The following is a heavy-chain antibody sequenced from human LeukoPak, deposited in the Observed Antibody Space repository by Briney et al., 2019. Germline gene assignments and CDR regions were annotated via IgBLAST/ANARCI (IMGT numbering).Heavy chain of an antibody. CDR1: GGSISSSGYS. Sequence: SGTLSLTCAVSGGSISSSGYSWSWIRQPPGKGLEWIGYIHHTGSTYYSPSLKSRVTISVDRSKNQFSLKLSSVTAADTAMYFCARTPTYCGGDCYYFDPWGQGTLVTVSS. V-gene: IGHV4-30-2*01. D-gene: IGHD2-21*02. CDR3: ARTPTYCGGDCYYFDP. CDR2: IHHTGST. J-gene: IGHJ5*02.